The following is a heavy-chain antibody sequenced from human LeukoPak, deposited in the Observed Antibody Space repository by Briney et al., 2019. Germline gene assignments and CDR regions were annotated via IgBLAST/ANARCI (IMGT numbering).Heavy chain of an antibody. CDR2: ISPNSDDT. Sequence: GASVKVSCKASGYTFSDYYIHWVRQAPGQGLEWMGWISPNSDDTNFAQIFQGRVIMTRDTSISTAYMELSRLTSDDTALYYCVRNYGHNSKYFDYWGQGTLVTVSS. J-gene: IGHJ4*02. V-gene: IGHV1-2*02. D-gene: IGHD4-17*01. CDR1: GYTFSDYY. CDR3: VRNYGHNSKYFDY.